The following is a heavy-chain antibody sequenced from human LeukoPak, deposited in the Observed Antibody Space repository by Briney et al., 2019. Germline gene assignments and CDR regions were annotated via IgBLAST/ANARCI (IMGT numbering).Heavy chain of an antibody. V-gene: IGHV3-30-3*01. CDR3: TESLDY. CDR2: ISYDGSNK. Sequence: GGSLRLSCAASGFTFSSYAMHWVRQAPGKGLEWVAVISYDGSNKYYADSVKGRFTISRDNSKNTLYLQMNSLRAEDTAMYYCTESLDYWGQGTLVTVSS. CDR1: GFTFSSYA. J-gene: IGHJ4*02.